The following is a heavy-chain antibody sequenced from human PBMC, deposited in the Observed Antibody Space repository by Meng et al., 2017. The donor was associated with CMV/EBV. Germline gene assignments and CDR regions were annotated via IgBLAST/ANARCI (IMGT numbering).Heavy chain of an antibody. CDR3: ARDLHDCSSTSCYRYYYYYYGMDV. V-gene: IGHV1-2*02. Sequence: ASVKVSCKASGYTFTGYYMHWVRQAPGQGLEWMGWINPNSGGTNYAQKFQGRVTMTRDTSISTAYMELSRLRSDDTAVYYCARDLHDCSSTSCYRYYYYYYGMDVWRQGTTVTVSS. CDR1: GYTFTGYY. CDR2: INPNSGGT. J-gene: IGHJ6*02. D-gene: IGHD2-2*01.